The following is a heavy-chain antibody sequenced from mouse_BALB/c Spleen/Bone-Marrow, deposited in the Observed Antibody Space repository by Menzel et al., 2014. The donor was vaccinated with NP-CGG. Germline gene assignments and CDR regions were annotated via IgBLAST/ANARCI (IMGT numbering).Heavy chain of an antibody. Sequence: EVQLVESGPELEKPGASVKISCKASGYSFTGYNMNWVKQSDGRSLEWIGNIDPYYGGTSYNQKFRGKATLTVDKSSSTAYMQLTSLTSEDSAVYYCARSGGYGNYLAWFAYWGQGTLVTVSA. CDR1: GYSFTGYN. V-gene: IGHV1S135*01. CDR2: IDPYYGGT. D-gene: IGHD2-10*02. J-gene: IGHJ3*01. CDR3: ARSGGYGNYLAWFAY.